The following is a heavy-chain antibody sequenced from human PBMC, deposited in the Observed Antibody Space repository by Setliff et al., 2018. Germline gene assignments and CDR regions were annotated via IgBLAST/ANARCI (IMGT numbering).Heavy chain of an antibody. CDR1: GASISTTYYY. V-gene: IGHV4-39*07. CDR3: VRTDYSDGRYSMDV. Sequence: SETLSLTCSVSGASISTTYYYWDWIRQSPEKGLEWIGTIYQNGITYYNPSVKSRVTISVDKSKNQFSLSLRSVTAADTAVYYCVRTDYSDGRYSMDVWGKGTTVTVSS. D-gene: IGHD6-19*01. CDR2: IYQNGIT. J-gene: IGHJ6*03.